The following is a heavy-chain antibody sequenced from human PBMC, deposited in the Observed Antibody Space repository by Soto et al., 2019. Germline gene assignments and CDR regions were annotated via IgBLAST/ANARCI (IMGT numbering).Heavy chain of an antibody. J-gene: IGHJ5*02. D-gene: IGHD2-21*02. Sequence: SEPLALTCAFSGGSISIGGYSWSWIRQPPGNGLEWIGYIYHSGSTYYNPSLKSRVTISVDRSKNQFSLKLSSVTAADTAVYYCARESMYHGGNSGQLWFDPWGQGTLVTDSS. CDR1: GGSISIGGYS. CDR2: IYHSGST. V-gene: IGHV4-30-2*01. CDR3: ARESMYHGGNSGQLWFDP.